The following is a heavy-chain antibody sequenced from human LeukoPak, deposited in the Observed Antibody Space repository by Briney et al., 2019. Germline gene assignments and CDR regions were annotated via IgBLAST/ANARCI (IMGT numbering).Heavy chain of an antibody. D-gene: IGHD2-2*01. Sequence: SETLSLTCTVSGGSISSYYWSWIRQPPGKGLEWIGYIYYSGSTYYNPSLKSRVTISVDTSKNQFSLKLSSVTAADTAVYYCARGGGYCSSTSCYSFDYWGQGTLVTVSS. CDR3: ARGGGYCSSTSCYSFDY. CDR2: IYYSGST. J-gene: IGHJ4*02. CDR1: GGSISSYY. V-gene: IGHV4-59*12.